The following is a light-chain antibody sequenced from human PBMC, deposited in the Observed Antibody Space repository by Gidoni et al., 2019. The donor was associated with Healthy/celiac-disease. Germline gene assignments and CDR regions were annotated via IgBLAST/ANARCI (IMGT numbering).Light chain of an antibody. CDR2: DAS. CDR1: QRVSSY. V-gene: IGKV3-11*01. J-gene: IGKJ2*01. Sequence: EIVLTQSPATLSWSPGERATLSCRASQRVSSYLAWYQQKPGQAPRLLLYDASNRATGIPARFSGSGSGTDFTLTISSLEPEDFAVYYCQQRSNWSYTFGQGTKLEIK. CDR3: QQRSNWSYT.